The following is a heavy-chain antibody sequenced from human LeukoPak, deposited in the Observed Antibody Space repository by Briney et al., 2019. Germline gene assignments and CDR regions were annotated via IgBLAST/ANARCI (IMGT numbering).Heavy chain of an antibody. D-gene: IGHD3-10*01. CDR2: ISSSSSTI. V-gene: IGHV3-48*01. CDR3: AKDKTYYYGSGPSYYGMDV. Sequence: GGSLRLSCAASGFTFSSYSMNWVRQAPGKGLEWVSYISSSSSTIYYADSVKGRFTISRDNAKNSLYLQMNSLRAEDTAVYYCAKDKTYYYGSGPSYYGMDVWGQGTTVTVSS. J-gene: IGHJ6*02. CDR1: GFTFSSYS.